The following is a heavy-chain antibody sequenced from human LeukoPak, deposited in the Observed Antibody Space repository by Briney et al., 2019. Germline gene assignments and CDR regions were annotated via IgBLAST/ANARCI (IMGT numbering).Heavy chain of an antibody. V-gene: IGHV3-9*03. CDR3: AKGWSEVVAAPPDAFDI. Sequence: GGSLRLSCAASGFTFDDYAMHWVRQAPGKGLEGVSGISWNSGSIGYADSVKGRFTISRDNAKNSLYLQMNSLRAEDMALYYCAKGWSEVVAAPPDAFDIWGQGTMVTVSS. J-gene: IGHJ3*02. CDR1: GFTFDDYA. D-gene: IGHD2-15*01. CDR2: ISWNSGSI.